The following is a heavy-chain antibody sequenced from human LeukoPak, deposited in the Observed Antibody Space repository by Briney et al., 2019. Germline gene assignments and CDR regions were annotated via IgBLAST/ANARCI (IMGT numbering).Heavy chain of an antibody. D-gene: IGHD3-22*01. J-gene: IGHJ6*02. CDR2: INPSGGST. CDR1: GYTFTSYY. V-gene: IGHV1-46*01. CDR3: ARARSSGYYAYYAMDV. Sequence: ASVKVSCKASGYTFTSYYLNWVRQAPGQGFEWMGIINPSGGSTSNAQKFQGRVTMTRDTSTSTVYMELSSLRSEDTAVYYCARARSSGYYAYYAMDVWGQGTTVTVSS.